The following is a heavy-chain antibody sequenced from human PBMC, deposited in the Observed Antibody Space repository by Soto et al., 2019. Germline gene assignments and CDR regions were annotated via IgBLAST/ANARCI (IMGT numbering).Heavy chain of an antibody. CDR2: ISGSGGST. V-gene: IGHV3-23*01. J-gene: IGHJ4*02. D-gene: IGHD1-26*01. CDR3: AKDRGVGATGPFDY. Sequence: VRQAPGKGLEWVSAISGSGGSTYYADSVKGRFTISRDNSKNTLYLQMNSLRAEDTAVYYCAKDRGVGATGPFDYWGQGTLVTVSS.